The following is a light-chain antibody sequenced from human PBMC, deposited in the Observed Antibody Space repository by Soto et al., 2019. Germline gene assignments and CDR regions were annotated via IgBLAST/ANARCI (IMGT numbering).Light chain of an antibody. CDR3: QQANGFPLT. CDR2: AAS. J-gene: IGKJ4*01. Sequence: DIQMTQSPSSVSASVGDRVTITCRASQGISSRLAWYQQKPGKAPKLLIYAASSLHSGVPSRFSGSGSGTDFTLTISSLQPEDFTTYYCQQANGFPLTFGGGTKVEIK. V-gene: IGKV1D-12*01. CDR1: QGISSR.